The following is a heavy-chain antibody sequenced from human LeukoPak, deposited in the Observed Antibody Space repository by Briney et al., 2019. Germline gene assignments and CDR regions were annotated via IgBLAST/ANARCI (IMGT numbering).Heavy chain of an antibody. V-gene: IGHV3-74*01. Sequence: GGSLRLSCAASGFTFSRYWMHWVRQAPGKGLVWVSRISSDGSSTSYADSVKGRFTISRDNAKNTLYLQMNSLRAEDTAVYYCVSNPIGGTNYWGQGTLVTVSS. CDR2: ISSDGSST. CDR1: GFTFSRYW. D-gene: IGHD2-15*01. J-gene: IGHJ4*02. CDR3: VSNPIGGTNY.